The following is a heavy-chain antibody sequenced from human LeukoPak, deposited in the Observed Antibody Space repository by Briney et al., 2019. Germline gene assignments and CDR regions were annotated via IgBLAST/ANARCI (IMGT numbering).Heavy chain of an antibody. V-gene: IGHV3-23*01. D-gene: IGHD2-15*01. J-gene: IGHJ4*02. CDR1: GFTLSSYA. Sequence: GGSLRLSCAASGFTLSSYAMSWVRQGPGKGLEWVSAISVSGNTYHADSVKGRFTISRDSYKNTLYLQMNSLRAEDAAVYYCAKAPVTACSGAYCYPFDYWGQGTLVTVSS. CDR3: AKAPVTACSGAYCYPFDY. CDR2: ISVSGNT.